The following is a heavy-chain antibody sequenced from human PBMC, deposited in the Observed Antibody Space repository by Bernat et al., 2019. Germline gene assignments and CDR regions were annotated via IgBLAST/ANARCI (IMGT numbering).Heavy chain of an antibody. Sequence: QVQLVESGGGVVQPGRSLRLSCAASGFTFSSYGMHWVRQAPGKGLEWVAIIWYDGSNKYYADSVKGRFTISRDNSKNTLYLQMNSLRAEDTAVYYWARPFRGWVLVGDYSPTDWGQGPLVTVSS. V-gene: IGHV3-33*01. CDR1: GFTFSSYG. D-gene: IGHD4-17*01. CDR3: ARPFRGWVLVGDYSPTD. J-gene: IGHJ4*02. CDR2: IWYDGSNK.